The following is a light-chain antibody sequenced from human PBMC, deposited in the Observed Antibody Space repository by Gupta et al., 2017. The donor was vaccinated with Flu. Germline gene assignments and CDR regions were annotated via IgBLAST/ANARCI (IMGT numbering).Light chain of an antibody. V-gene: IGLV8-61*01. CDR3: VLYMVSVYV. Sequence: QTVVAQEPSFSVSPAGTVTLTCGLSSGSVSPSYYHSWYQQTPGPAPRTLIYRTNTRSSGVPDRFSGSILANKAALAITAAQADDESDYYCVLYMVSVYVFGTGTKLTVL. J-gene: IGLJ1*01. CDR2: RTN. CDR1: SGSVSPSYY.